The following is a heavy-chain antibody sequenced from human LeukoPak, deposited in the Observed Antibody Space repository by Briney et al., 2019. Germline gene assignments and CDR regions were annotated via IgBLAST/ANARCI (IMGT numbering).Heavy chain of an antibody. J-gene: IGHJ4*02. D-gene: IGHD3-16*01. CDR2: IYYSGST. CDR1: GGSISSSSYY. V-gene: IGHV4-39*07. CDR3: PRVSLGGYFDY. Sequence: SETLSLTCTASGGSISSSSYYWGWIRQPPGKGLEWIGSIYYSGSTYYNPSLKSRVTISVDTSKNQFSLKLSSVTAADTAVYYCPRVSLGGYFDYWGQGTLVTVSS.